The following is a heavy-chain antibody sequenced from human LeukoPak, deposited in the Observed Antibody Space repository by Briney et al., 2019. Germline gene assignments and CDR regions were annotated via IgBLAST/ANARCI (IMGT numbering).Heavy chain of an antibody. CDR1: GYTFTSYG. CDR2: ISAYNGNT. Sequence: GASVKVSCTASGYTFTSYGISWVRQAPGQGLEWMGWISAYNGNTNYAQKLQGRVTMTTDTSTSTAYMELRSLRSDDTAVYYCARDLFPRDYGIFDYWGQGTLVTVSS. J-gene: IGHJ4*02. D-gene: IGHD4-17*01. CDR3: ARDLFPRDYGIFDY. V-gene: IGHV1-18*01.